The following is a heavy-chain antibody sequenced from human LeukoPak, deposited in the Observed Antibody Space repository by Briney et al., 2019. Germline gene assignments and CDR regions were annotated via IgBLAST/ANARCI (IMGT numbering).Heavy chain of an antibody. Sequence: GGFLIPSCAASECTFTSYAMSWGRQAPGKGLDLVSAISGSGGSTYYADSVNGRFTISNDNSKTTLYLQISSLAAETTALYYFASGSGSYRTPYYYMDVWGTGNTVTVSS. D-gene: IGHD3-10*01. CDR1: ECTFTSYA. J-gene: IGHJ6*03. CDR3: ASGSGSYRTPYYYMDV. V-gene: IGHV3-23*01. CDR2: ISGSGGST.